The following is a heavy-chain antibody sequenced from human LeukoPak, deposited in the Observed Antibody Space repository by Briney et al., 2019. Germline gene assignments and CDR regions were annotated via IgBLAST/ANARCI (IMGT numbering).Heavy chain of an antibody. J-gene: IGHJ5*02. CDR1: GGSFSGYY. V-gene: IGHV4-34*01. D-gene: IGHD3-10*01. CDR3: ARRPLLWFGNWFDP. CDR2: INHSGST. Sequence: SETLSLTCAVYGGSFSGYYWSWIRQPPGKGLEWIGEINHSGSTNYNPSLKSRVTISVDTSKNQFSLKLSSVTAADTAVYYCARRPLLWFGNWFDPWGQGTLVTVSS.